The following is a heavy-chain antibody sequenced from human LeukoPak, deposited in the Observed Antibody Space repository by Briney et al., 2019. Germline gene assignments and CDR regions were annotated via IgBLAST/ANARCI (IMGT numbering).Heavy chain of an antibody. CDR2: INPSGGST. Sequence: ASVKVSCKSSGYTFTTYYMLWLVQAPGQGLEWMGIINPSGGSTSYAQKFQGRVTMTRDTSTSTVYMELSSLRSEDPAVYYCASDNDSDYEEDAFDIWGQGTMVTVSS. V-gene: IGHV1-46*01. CDR1: GYTFTTYY. CDR3: ASDNDSDYEEDAFDI. J-gene: IGHJ3*02. D-gene: IGHD4-17*01.